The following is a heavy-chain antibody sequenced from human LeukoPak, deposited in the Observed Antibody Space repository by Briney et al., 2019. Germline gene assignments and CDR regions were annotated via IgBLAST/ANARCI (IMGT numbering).Heavy chain of an antibody. CDR2: IYYSGTT. J-gene: IGHJ4*02. CDR1: GGSIISYY. CDR3: ARRTGTYFDS. Sequence: PSETLSLTCTVSGGSIISYYWSWIRQPPGKGLEWIGYIYYSGTTNYNPSLKSRLTISVDTSKNQFSLKLTSVTAADTAVYYCARRTGTYFDSWGQGTLVTVSS. V-gene: IGHV4-59*01. D-gene: IGHD3-10*01.